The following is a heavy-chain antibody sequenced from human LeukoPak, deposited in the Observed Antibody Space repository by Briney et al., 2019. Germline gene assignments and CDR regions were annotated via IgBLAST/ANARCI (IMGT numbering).Heavy chain of an antibody. D-gene: IGHD3-3*01. CDR2: IYYSGST. J-gene: IGHJ6*03. Sequence: SETLSLTCTVSGGSISSYYWSWIRQPPGKGLEWIGYIYYSGSTNYNPSLKSRVTISVDTSKNQFSLKLSSVTAADTAVYYCARGGKGQGKGVVHYMDVWGKGTTVTVSS. CDR1: GGSISSYY. CDR3: ARGGKGQGKGVVHYMDV. V-gene: IGHV4-59*01.